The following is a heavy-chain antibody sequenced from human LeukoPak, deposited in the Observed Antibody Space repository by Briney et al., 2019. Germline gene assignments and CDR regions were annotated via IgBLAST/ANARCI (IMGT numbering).Heavy chain of an antibody. CDR1: GYTFTGYY. CDR2: INPNSGGT. Sequence: EASVKVSCKASGYTFTGYYMHWVRQAPGQGLEWMGWINPNSGGTNYAQKFQGRVTMTRDTSISTAYMELSRLRSDDTAVYYCARREIAAAGTGSYYYGMDVWGQGTTVTVSS. J-gene: IGHJ6*02. CDR3: ARREIAAAGTGSYYYGMDV. D-gene: IGHD6-13*01. V-gene: IGHV1-2*02.